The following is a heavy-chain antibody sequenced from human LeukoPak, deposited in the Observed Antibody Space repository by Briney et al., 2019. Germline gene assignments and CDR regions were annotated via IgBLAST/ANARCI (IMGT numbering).Heavy chain of an antibody. CDR1: GFTVSSNY. D-gene: IGHD3-9*01. CDR2: IYSGGST. CDR3: ARGRYSNWGYFDY. J-gene: IGHJ4*02. Sequence: PGGSLRLSCAASGFTVSSNYMSWVRQAPGKGLEWVSVIYSGGSTYYADSVKGRFTISRDNSKNTLYLQMNSLRAEDTAVYYCARGRYSNWGYFDYWGQGTLVTVSS. V-gene: IGHV3-53*01.